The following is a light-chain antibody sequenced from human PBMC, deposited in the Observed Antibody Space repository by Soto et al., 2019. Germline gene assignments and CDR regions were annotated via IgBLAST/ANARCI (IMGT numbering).Light chain of an antibody. CDR1: QSLSSR. V-gene: IGKV1-5*01. CDR2: DAF. CDR3: QQYNSYPWT. Sequence: IQMTQSPSTLSTYVGDRVTITCRPSQSLSSRLAWYQQIPGKAPKLLIYDAFSLQSGVPSRFSGSGPGTEFSLTISSLQPDDFATYYCQQYNSYPWTFGQGTKGDIK. J-gene: IGKJ1*01.